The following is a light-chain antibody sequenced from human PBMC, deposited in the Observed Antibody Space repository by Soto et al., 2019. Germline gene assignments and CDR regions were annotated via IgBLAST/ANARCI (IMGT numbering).Light chain of an antibody. CDR1: NSNIGSNI. Sequence: QSVLTQPPSASGTPGQRVTISCSGSNSNIGSNIVNWYQQLPGSAPKLLIHSNDQRPSGVPDRFSGSKSGTSASLAISGLQAEDEADYYCQSYDPTLNVVFGGGTKLTVL. CDR2: SND. J-gene: IGLJ2*01. CDR3: QSYDPTLNVV. V-gene: IGLV1-44*01.